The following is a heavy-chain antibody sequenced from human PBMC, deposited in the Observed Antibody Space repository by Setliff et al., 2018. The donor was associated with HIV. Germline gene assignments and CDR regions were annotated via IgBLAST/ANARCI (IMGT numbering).Heavy chain of an antibody. J-gene: IGHJ4*02. D-gene: IGHD1-26*01. V-gene: IGHV1-24*01. CDR1: GNTFTGYY. CDR3: ATWKVGATHYFDY. Sequence: ASVKVSCKACGNTFTGYYINWVRQAPGKGLEWMGGFDPEDGETIYAQKFQGRVTMTEDTSTDTAYMELSSLRSEDTAVYYCATWKVGATHYFDYWGLGTLVTVSS. CDR2: FDPEDGET.